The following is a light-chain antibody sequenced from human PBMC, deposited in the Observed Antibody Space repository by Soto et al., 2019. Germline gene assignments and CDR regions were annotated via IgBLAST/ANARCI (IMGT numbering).Light chain of an antibody. CDR3: EQGNAWSRNT. CDR1: QSVPSY. V-gene: IGKV3-11*01. J-gene: IGKJ2*01. Sequence: EIVLTQFPATLSLSPGDRATLSCRASQSVPSYLAWYQQKPGQAPRLLVYDISNRATGIPARFTGSGSGTDFTLTLSSLEPEDSAVYYCEQGNAWSRNTFGEGTNLQI. CDR2: DIS.